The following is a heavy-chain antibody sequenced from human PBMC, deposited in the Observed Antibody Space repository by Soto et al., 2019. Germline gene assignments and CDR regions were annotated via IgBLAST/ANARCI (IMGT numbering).Heavy chain of an antibody. CDR1: GGSISSGDYY. CDR3: ARVGAAAGGFDP. Sequence: SETLSLTCTVSGGSISSGDYYWGWIRQPPGKGLEWIGYIYYSGSTYYNPPLKSRVTISVDTSKNQFSLKLSSVTAADTAVYYCARVGAAAGGFDPWGQGTLVTVSS. CDR2: IYYSGST. D-gene: IGHD6-13*01. J-gene: IGHJ5*02. V-gene: IGHV4-30-4*01.